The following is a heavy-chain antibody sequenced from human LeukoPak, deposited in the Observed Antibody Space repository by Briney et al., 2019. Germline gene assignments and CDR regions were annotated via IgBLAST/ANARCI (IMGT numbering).Heavy chain of an antibody. J-gene: IGHJ3*02. D-gene: IGHD6-19*01. CDR1: GITVSSNY. CDR3: ARGGYSSGWFHAFDI. V-gene: IGHV3-66*02. Sequence: GGSLRLSCAASGITVSSNYVSWVRPAPGKGLEWVSVIYSGGNTYYTDSVKGRFTISRDNSQNTLYLQMNSLRPEDTAVYYCARGGYSSGWFHAFDIWGQGTMVTVSS. CDR2: IYSGGNT.